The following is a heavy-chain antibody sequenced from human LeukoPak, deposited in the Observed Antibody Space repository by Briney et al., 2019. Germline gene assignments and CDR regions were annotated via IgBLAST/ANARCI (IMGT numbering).Heavy chain of an antibody. CDR2: IYPGESDT. J-gene: IGHJ4*02. Sequence: GESLKIYCKGSGYSFTSYWIGWVRQMPGKGLEWMGIIYPGESDTRYSPSFQGQVTIPANKSISNAYLQWTSLEASGTAMYYFSRVGELSFDYWGRGTLVSVSS. CDR1: GYSFTSYW. CDR3: SRVGELSFDY. V-gene: IGHV5-51*01. D-gene: IGHD1-7*01.